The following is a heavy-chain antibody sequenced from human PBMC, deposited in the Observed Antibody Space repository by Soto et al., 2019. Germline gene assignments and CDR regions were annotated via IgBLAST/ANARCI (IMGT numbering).Heavy chain of an antibody. Sequence: QVQLVQSGAEVKKPGASVKVSCKASGYTFTSYFIHWVRQAPGQGLEWMGVFDPSGVATNYAQKFQGRLTMTRDTSTSTVYMDLTSLGSDDTALYYCARVSRGAFDIWGQGTLVTVSS. J-gene: IGHJ3*02. CDR1: GYTFTSYF. CDR3: ARVSRGAFDI. V-gene: IGHV1-46*01. CDR2: FDPSGVAT.